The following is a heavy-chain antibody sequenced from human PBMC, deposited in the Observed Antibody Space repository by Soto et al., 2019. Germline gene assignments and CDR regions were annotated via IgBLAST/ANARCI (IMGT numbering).Heavy chain of an antibody. CDR3: ASGPYYDYVWGSYPMAHWFDP. CDR2: ISSSSSTI. J-gene: IGHJ5*02. V-gene: IGHV3-48*01. CDR1: GFTFSSYS. Sequence: PGGSLRLSCAASGFTFSSYSMNWVRQAPGKGLEWVSYISSSSSTIYYADSVKGRFTISRDNAKNSLYLQMNSLRAEDTAVYYCASGPYYDYVWGSYPMAHWFDPWGQGTLVTVSS. D-gene: IGHD3-16*02.